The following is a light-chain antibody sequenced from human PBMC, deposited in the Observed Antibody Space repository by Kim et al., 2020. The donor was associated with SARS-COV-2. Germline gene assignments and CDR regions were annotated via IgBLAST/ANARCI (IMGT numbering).Light chain of an antibody. V-gene: IGLV1-40*01. CDR2: GHR. Sequence: QRVTISCTGSSSNIGAGYDVHWYQHLPGTAPKLLIYGHRNRPSGVPDRFSGSKSGTSASLAITGLQAEDEADYYCQSYDDSLSAYVFGTGTKVTVL. J-gene: IGLJ1*01. CDR1: SSNIGAGYD. CDR3: QSYDDSLSAYV.